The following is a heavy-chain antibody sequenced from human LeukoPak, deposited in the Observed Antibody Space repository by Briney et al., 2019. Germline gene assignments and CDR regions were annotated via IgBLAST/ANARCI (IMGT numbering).Heavy chain of an antibody. Sequence: HPGRSLRLSCTASGFTFSSYGMHWVRQAPGKGLEWVALISFVGSNKYYADSVKGRFTISRDNSKNTLYLQMNSLRAEDTAVYYCARGKAVAGPLGANYYYYYMDVWGKGTAVTVSS. CDR1: GFTFSSYG. D-gene: IGHD6-19*01. CDR2: ISFVGSNK. V-gene: IGHV3-30*19. J-gene: IGHJ6*03. CDR3: ARGKAVAGPLGANYYYYYMDV.